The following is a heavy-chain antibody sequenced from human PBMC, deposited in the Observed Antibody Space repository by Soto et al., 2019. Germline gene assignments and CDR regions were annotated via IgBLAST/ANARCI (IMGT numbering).Heavy chain of an antibody. CDR3: ARLAGPMYYDILTWPIDY. D-gene: IGHD3-9*01. CDR1: GGSISSYY. Sequence: QVQLQESGPGLVKSSETLSLTCTVSGGSISSYYWCWIRQPPGKGLEWIGYIYYSGSNNYNPSLKRLVVISVDTIKNQFSTKPSSVSSADTAVYYGARLAGPMYYDILTWPIDYWGQGTLVTVSS. CDR2: IYYSGSN. J-gene: IGHJ4*02. V-gene: IGHV4-59*08.